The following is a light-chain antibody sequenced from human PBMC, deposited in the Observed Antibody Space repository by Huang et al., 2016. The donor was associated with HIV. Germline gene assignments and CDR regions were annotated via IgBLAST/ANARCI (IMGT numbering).Light chain of an antibody. V-gene: IGKV3-15*01. CDR3: QQYYNWPPYT. J-gene: IGKJ2*01. Sequence: EVVMTQSPATLSLSPGERATLSCRASQSVSTNLAWYQQKPGQAPRLLIYGASTRSNGIPGRFSGSVSGTEFTLTISSLQSEDFVVYYCQQYYNWPPYTFGQGTKLEIK. CDR2: GAS. CDR1: QSVSTN.